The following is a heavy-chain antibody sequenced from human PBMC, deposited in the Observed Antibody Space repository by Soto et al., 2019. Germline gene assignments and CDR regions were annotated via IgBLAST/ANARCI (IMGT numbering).Heavy chain of an antibody. CDR1: GFTFSYYE. CDR3: AKDMFRGVPDYFDY. D-gene: IGHD3-10*01. V-gene: IGHV3-30-3*01. J-gene: IGHJ4*01. CDR2: VSPEETIK. Sequence: GGSLRLSCAASGFTFSYYEMHWFRQAPGKGLEWVAVVSPEETIKIYSESAKGRFTVSRDNSKSTLYLQMDSLRPDDTAVYYCAKDMFRGVPDYFDYWGHGTQVTVSS.